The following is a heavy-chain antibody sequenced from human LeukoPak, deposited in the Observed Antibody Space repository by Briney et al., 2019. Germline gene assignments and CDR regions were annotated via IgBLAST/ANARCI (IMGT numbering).Heavy chain of an antibody. Sequence: GASVNVSCKASGGTFSSYAISWVRQAPGQGLEWMGRIIPILGIANYAQKFQGRVTITADKSTSTAYMELSSLRSEDTAVYYCARAGIASNWFDPWGQGTLVTVSS. CDR2: IIPILGIA. D-gene: IGHD6-13*01. V-gene: IGHV1-69*04. CDR1: GGTFSSYA. J-gene: IGHJ5*02. CDR3: ARAGIASNWFDP.